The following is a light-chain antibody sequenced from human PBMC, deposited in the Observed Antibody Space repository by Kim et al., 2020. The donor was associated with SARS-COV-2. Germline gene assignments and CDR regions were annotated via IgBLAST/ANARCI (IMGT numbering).Light chain of an antibody. Sequence: QSVLTQPASVSGSPGQSITISCAGTSSDVGAYKYVSWYQQHPGKAPKLLIYDVSDRPSGVPNRFSGSKSGNTASLTISGLQAEDEADYYCTSYTSSSTYVFGTGTKVTVL. CDR1: SSDVGAYKY. CDR3: TSYTSSSTYV. J-gene: IGLJ1*01. V-gene: IGLV2-14*03. CDR2: DVS.